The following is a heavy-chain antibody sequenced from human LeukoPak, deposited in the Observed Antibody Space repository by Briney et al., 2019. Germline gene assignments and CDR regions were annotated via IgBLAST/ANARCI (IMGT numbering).Heavy chain of an antibody. CDR3: ARVSGTTKGGVDI. J-gene: IGHJ3*02. CDR2: IYYSGST. D-gene: IGHD1-7*01. Sequence: SETLSLTCTVSGGSISSGDYYWSWIRQPPGKGLEWIGYIYYSGSTYYNPSLKSRVTLSVDTSKNQFSLKLSSVTAADTAVYYCARVSGTTKGGVDIWGQGTMVTVSS. CDR1: GGSISSGDYY. V-gene: IGHV4-30-4*08.